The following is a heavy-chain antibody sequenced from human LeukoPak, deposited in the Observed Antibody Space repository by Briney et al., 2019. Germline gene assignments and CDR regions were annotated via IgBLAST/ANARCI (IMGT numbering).Heavy chain of an antibody. CDR1: GFTFSDYY. J-gene: IGHJ4*02. CDR3: AKIRVTMVRGDLDY. D-gene: IGHD3-10*01. V-gene: IGHV3-23*01. CDR2: ISGSGGST. Sequence: GGSLRLSCAASGFTFSDYYMSWIRQAPGKGLEWVSAISGSGGSTYYADSVKGRFTISRDNSKNTLYLQMNSLRAEDTALYYCAKIRVTMVRGDLDYWGQGTLVTVSS.